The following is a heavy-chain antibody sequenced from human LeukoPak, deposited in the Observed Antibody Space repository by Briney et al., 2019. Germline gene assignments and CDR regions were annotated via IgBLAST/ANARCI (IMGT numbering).Heavy chain of an antibody. J-gene: IGHJ4*02. CDR2: IYYGGST. CDR3: ARLLAGCPGGRCRAHFDY. CDR1: GDSINSNY. V-gene: IGHV4-59*01. D-gene: IGHD2-15*01. Sequence: SETLSLTCSVSGDSINSNYWSWMRQPPGKGLEWIGYIYYGGSTNYNPSLKSRVSMSVATSKNQFSLNLSSLTAADTAVYHCARLLAGCPGGRCRAHFDYWGQGTLVTVSS.